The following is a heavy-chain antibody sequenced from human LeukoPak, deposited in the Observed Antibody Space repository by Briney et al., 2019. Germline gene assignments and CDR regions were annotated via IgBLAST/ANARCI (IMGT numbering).Heavy chain of an antibody. CDR2: IYYSGNT. D-gene: IGHD4-23*01. V-gene: IGHV4-59*01. J-gene: IGHJ4*02. CDR1: GGSISSYY. Sequence: SETLSLTCTVSGGSISSYYWSWIRQPPGKGLEWIGYIYYSGNTNYNPSLKSRVTISIDTSKNQASLKLSSVTAADTAVYYCARFHDYGGNRYFDYWGQGTLVTVSS. CDR3: ARFHDYGGNRYFDY.